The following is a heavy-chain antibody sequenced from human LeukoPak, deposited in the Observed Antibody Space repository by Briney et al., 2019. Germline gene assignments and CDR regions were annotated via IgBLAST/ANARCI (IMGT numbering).Heavy chain of an antibody. D-gene: IGHD3-22*01. V-gene: IGHV3-53*01. CDR2: IYSGGST. Sequence: GGSLRLSCAASGFTVSSNYMSWVRQAPGKGLEWVSVIYSGGSTYYADSAKGRFTISRDNSKNTLYLQMNSLRAEDTAVYYCARTYYYDSSGYYRNDYWGQGTLVTVSS. CDR3: ARTYYYDSSGYYRNDY. J-gene: IGHJ4*02. CDR1: GFTVSSNY.